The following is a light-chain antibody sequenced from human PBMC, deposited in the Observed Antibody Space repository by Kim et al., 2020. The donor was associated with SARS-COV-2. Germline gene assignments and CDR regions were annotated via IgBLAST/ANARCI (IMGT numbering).Light chain of an antibody. V-gene: IGKV1-5*03. J-gene: IGKJ2*02. CDR1: QSISNW. CDR3: QQYNSYSVWT. CDR2: KAS. Sequence: DIQMTQSPSTLSASVGDRVTITCRASQSISNWLAWYQQKPVKAPKLLIYKASSLESGVPSRFSGSGSGTEFTLTISSLQPDDFATYYCQQYNSYSVWTFGQGTKLEI.